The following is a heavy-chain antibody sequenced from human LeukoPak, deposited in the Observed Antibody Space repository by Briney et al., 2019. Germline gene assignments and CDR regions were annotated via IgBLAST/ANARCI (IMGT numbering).Heavy chain of an antibody. V-gene: IGHV3-21*01. J-gene: IGHJ6*04. D-gene: IGHD3-10*02. CDR3: AGLGITMIGGV. Sequence: GGSLRLSCTASGFTFSSYSMNWVRQAPGKGLEWVSSISTSSSYIYYADSVKGRFTISRDNAKNSLYLQMNSLRAEDTAVYYCAGLGITMIGGVWGKGTTVTISS. CDR1: GFTFSSYS. CDR2: ISTSSSYI.